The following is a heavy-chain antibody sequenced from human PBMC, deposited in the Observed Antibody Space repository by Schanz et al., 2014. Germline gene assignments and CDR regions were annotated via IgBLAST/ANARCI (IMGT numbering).Heavy chain of an antibody. CDR2: IIPILGIT. Sequence: QVQLVQSGAEVMKPGSSVKVSCKASGGTFSSYTINWVRQAPGQGLEWMGRIIPILGITNVAQTFQDRVTNTADKSTRTAYMEANRLRSEGTGVHYWARGRGYYDLRGQGTLVTVSS. CDR1: GGTFSSYT. J-gene: IGHJ5*02. CDR3: ARGRGYYDL. V-gene: IGHV1-69*02. D-gene: IGHD2-8*01.